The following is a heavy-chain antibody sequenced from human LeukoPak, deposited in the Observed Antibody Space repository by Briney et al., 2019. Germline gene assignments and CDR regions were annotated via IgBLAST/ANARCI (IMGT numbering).Heavy chain of an antibody. Sequence: SETLSLTCTVSGGSISSSSYYWGWIRQPPGKGLEWIGSVYHSGSTYYNPSLKSRVTIWVDTSKNQLSLKLSSVTAADTAVYYCARAYSSSWYFNWFDPWGQGTLVTVSS. V-gene: IGHV4-39*07. CDR1: GGSISSSSYY. D-gene: IGHD6-13*01. J-gene: IGHJ5*02. CDR3: ARAYSSSWYFNWFDP. CDR2: VYHSGST.